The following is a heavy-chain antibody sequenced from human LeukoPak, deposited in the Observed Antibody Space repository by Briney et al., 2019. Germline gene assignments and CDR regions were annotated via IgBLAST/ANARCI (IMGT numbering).Heavy chain of an antibody. V-gene: IGHV3-74*01. J-gene: IGHJ4*02. CDR1: GFTFSSYW. CDR3: AKVQIVATIFLPYFDY. D-gene: IGHD5-12*01. Sequence: GGSLRLSCAASGFTFSSYWMHWVRQAPGKGLVWVSRINSDGGSTSYADSVKGRFTISRDNSKNTLYLQMNSLRAEDTAVYYCAKVQIVATIFLPYFDYWGQGTLVTVSS. CDR2: INSDGGST.